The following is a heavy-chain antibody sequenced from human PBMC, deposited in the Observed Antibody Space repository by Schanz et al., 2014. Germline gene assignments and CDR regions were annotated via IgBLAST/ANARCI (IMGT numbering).Heavy chain of an antibody. Sequence: QVQLVQSGAEVKKPGPSVKVSCKASGGTFSSYTISWIRQAPGQGLEWMGRIIPVLAIADYAQKFQGRLTITADKSTSTAYMELSSLRSEDTAMYYCARDYYDSSGYYYCDYWGQGTLVTVSS. J-gene: IGHJ4*02. V-gene: IGHV1-69*04. D-gene: IGHD3-22*01. CDR2: IIPVLAIA. CDR3: ARDYYDSSGYYYCDY. CDR1: GGTFSSYT.